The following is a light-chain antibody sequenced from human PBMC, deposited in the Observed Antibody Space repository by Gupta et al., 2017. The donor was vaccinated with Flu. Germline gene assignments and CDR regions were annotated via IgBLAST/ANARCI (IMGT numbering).Light chain of an antibody. Sequence: QSVLTQPPSVSAATGQKVTISCSGGSSNIGNHYVAWYQQCPGTAPKLLIYKTDQRPSGIPDRFSGSKSVTSATLGITGLQTGDEADYYCGTWDSTRSAGVFGGGTKLTVL. J-gene: IGLJ2*01. CDR3: GTWDSTRSAGV. CDR2: KTD. CDR1: SSNIGNHY. V-gene: IGLV1-51*02.